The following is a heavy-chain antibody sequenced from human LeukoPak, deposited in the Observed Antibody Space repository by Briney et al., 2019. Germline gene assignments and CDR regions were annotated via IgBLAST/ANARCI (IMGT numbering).Heavy chain of an antibody. Sequence: SVKVTCKSTGCIFSRCSFSGLRQAPGRERQWMGGMIHIFGTAHYAQKFQGRVTITTDESTRTVYMALSSLRSEDTDVYYCASLHSGYDVPGYYYYYMDGWEKVTAVAAS. CDR2: MIHIFGTA. CDR3: ASLHSGYDVPGYYYYYMDG. J-gene: IGHJ6*03. CDR1: GCIFSRCS. D-gene: IGHD5-12*01. V-gene: IGHV1-69*05.